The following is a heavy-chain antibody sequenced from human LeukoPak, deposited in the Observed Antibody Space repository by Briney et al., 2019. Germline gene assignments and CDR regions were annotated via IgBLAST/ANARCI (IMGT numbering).Heavy chain of an antibody. CDR3: ARDGPLTTGAFDI. J-gene: IGHJ3*02. Sequence: SETLSLTCAVSGGSISSYYWSWIRQPPGKGLEWIGYIYYSGSTNYNPSLKSRVTISVDTSKNQFSLKLSSVTAADTAVYYCARDGPLTTGAFDIWGQGTMVTVSS. V-gene: IGHV4-59*01. D-gene: IGHD1-14*01. CDR1: GGSISSYY. CDR2: IYYSGST.